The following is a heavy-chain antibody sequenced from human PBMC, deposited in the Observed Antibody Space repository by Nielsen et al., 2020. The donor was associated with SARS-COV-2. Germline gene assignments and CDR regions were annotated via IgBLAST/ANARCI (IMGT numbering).Heavy chain of an antibody. D-gene: IGHD2-15*01. Sequence: SETLSLTCTVSGGSISSYYWSWIRQPPGKGLEWIGYIYYSGSTNYNPSLKSRVTISVDTSKNQFSLKLSSVPAADTAVYYCARGSVAATDDYYYYYYMDVWGKGTTVTVSS. CDR2: IYYSGST. CDR3: ARGSVAATDDYYYYYYMDV. CDR1: GGSISSYY. V-gene: IGHV4-59*01. J-gene: IGHJ6*03.